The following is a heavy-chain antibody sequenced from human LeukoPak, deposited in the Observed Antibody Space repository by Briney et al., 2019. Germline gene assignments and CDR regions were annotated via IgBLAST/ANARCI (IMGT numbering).Heavy chain of an antibody. V-gene: IGHV4-59*12. Sequence: SETLSLTCTVSGGSISSYFWSWIRQPPGKGLEWIGYISDSGRTKYNPSLKSRVTISVDTSKNQFSLKLSSVTAADTAVYYCARLLPTMVRGVIHWFDPWGQGTLVTVSS. J-gene: IGHJ5*02. CDR3: ARLLPTMVRGVIHWFDP. D-gene: IGHD3-10*01. CDR1: GGSISSYF. CDR2: ISDSGRT.